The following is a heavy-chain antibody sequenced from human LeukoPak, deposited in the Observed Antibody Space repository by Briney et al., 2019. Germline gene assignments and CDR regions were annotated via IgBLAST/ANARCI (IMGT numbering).Heavy chain of an antibody. CDR2: INSDGSST. D-gene: IGHD3-3*01. CDR3: ARDQQDYDFWSGTTNWFDP. Sequence: GGSLRLSCAASGFTFSSYWMHWVRPAPGKGLVWVSRINSDGSSTSYADSVKGRFTISRDNAKNTLYLQMNSLRAEDTAVYYCARDQQDYDFWSGTTNWFDPWGQGTLVTVSS. J-gene: IGHJ5*02. CDR1: GFTFSSYW. V-gene: IGHV3-74*01.